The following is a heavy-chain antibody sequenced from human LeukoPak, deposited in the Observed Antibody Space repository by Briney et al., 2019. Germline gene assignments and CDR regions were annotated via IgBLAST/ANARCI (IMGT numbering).Heavy chain of an antibody. Sequence: GGSLRLSCAASGFTFSSYAMTWVRQAPGQGLEWVPAISGSGGTTYYADSVRGRFTISRDNSKNTLDLQMNSLRAEDTALYYCAKGLINDWSALEYWGQGTLVTVSS. CDR1: GFTFSSYA. D-gene: IGHD3-9*01. CDR2: ISGSGGTT. V-gene: IGHV3-23*01. J-gene: IGHJ4*02. CDR3: AKGLINDWSALEY.